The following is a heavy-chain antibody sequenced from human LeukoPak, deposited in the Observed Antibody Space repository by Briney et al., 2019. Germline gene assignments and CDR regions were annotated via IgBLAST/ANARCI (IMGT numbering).Heavy chain of an antibody. V-gene: IGHV3-7*01. Sequence: GGSLRLSCAASGFTFSRYWMSWVRQAPGKGLEWVANIKQDGSEKYYVDSVKGRFTISRDNAKNSLYLQMNSLRAEDTAVYYCARSAGSSSWYEGYYFDYWGQGTLSPSPQ. D-gene: IGHD6-13*01. CDR3: ARSAGSSSWYEGYYFDY. CDR2: IKQDGSEK. CDR1: GFTFSRYW. J-gene: IGHJ4*02.